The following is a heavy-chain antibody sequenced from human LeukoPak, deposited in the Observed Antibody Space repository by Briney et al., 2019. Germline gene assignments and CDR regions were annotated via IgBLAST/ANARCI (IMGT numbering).Heavy chain of an antibody. D-gene: IGHD1-26*01. CDR2: ISTYNGNT. V-gene: IGHV1-18*01. CDR3: ASFRMGGIPNWFDP. J-gene: IGHJ5*02. Sequence: ASVKVSCKASGYTFTSYGISWVRQAPGQGLEWMGWISTYNGNTEYAQKLQGRVTMTTDTSTSTAYMELRSLRSDDTAVYYCASFRMGGIPNWFDPWGQGTLVTVSS. CDR1: GYTFTSYG.